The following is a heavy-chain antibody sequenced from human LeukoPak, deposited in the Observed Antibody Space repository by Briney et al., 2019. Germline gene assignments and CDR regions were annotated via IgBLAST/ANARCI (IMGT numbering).Heavy chain of an antibody. Sequence: GGSLRLSCAASGFTFSNYWMTWVRQAPGKGLEWVANIKVDESEKYYVDSVRGRFTISRDNAKNSLYLQMNSLRAEDTAVYYCAKGTYYYDGSGYSLAYYLDYWGQGTLVTVSS. CDR1: GFTFSNYW. V-gene: IGHV3-7*05. CDR3: AKGTYYYDGSGYSLAYYLDY. D-gene: IGHD3-22*01. J-gene: IGHJ4*02. CDR2: IKVDESEK.